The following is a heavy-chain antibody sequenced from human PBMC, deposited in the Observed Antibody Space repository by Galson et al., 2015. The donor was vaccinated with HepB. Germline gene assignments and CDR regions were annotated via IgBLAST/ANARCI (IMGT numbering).Heavy chain of an antibody. CDR1: GFTFSNVW. CDR2: IKSKRDDGTA. V-gene: IGHV3-15*01. CDR3: GVYSYGAVGH. Sequence: SLRLSCAASGFTFSNVWMGWVRQGPGKGPEWVGRIKSKRDDGTADHAAPVKGRFTISRDDSKDTLYLQMDSLKTEDTAVYYCGVYSYGAVGHWGQGTLVTVSS. J-gene: IGHJ4*02. D-gene: IGHD5-18*01.